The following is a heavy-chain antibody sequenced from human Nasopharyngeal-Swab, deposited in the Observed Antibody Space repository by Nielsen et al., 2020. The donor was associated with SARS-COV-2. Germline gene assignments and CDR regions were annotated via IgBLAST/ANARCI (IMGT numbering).Heavy chain of an antibody. Sequence: GGSLRPSCTASGFSFNNYGMHWVRQAPGKGLEWVAIISYEGSIKHYADYVEGRFTISRDASKNTLYLQMNSLRPEDTAVYYCARRKEILWLGSQRHGMDVWGQGTTVTVSS. J-gene: IGHJ6*02. CDR2: ISYEGSIK. CDR3: ARRKEILWLGSQRHGMDV. V-gene: IGHV3-30*03. CDR1: GFSFNNYG. D-gene: IGHD3-10*01.